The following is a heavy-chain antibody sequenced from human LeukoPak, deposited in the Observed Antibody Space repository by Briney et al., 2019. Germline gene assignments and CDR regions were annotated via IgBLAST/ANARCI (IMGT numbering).Heavy chain of an antibody. CDR1: GFTFSSYA. D-gene: IGHD6-19*01. J-gene: IGHJ4*02. CDR2: ISGSGGST. V-gene: IGHV3-23*01. Sequence: PGGSLRLSCAASGFTFSSYAMSWVRQAPGKGLEWVSAISGSGGSTYYAESVKGRFTISRDNSKNTLYLQMNSLRAEDTAVYYCAKGAQYDSGWRAFDYWGQGTLVTVSS. CDR3: AKGAQYDSGWRAFDY.